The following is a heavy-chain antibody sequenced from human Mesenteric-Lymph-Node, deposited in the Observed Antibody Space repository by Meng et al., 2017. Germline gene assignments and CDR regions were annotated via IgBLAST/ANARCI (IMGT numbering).Heavy chain of an antibody. Sequence: GGSLRLSCAASRFTFSTYWMSWVRLWDVLDDLGPTWVRQAPGKGLEFVSAIYQNGVDTYHGDSAKGRFTISRDNSKNTVYLQMNSLRAEDTAVYYCAKQVGDQSVFEYWGQGTRVTVSS. CDR3: AKQVGDQSVFEY. V-gene: IGHV3-23*05. CDR2: IYQNGVDT. J-gene: IGHJ4*02. CDR1: RFTFSTYW.